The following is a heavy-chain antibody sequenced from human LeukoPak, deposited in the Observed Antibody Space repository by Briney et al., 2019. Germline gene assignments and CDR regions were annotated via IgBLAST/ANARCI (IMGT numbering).Heavy chain of an antibody. CDR3: ARGYYDSSGYYPTLYYFDY. CDR2: ISWNSGSI. J-gene: IGHJ4*02. CDR1: GFTFDDYA. Sequence: PGRSLRLSCAASGFTFDDYAMHWVRQAPGKGLEWVSGISWNSGSIGYADSVKGRFTISRENAKNSLYLQINSLRAGDTAVYYCARGYYDSSGYYPTLYYFDYWGQGTLVTVSS. V-gene: IGHV3-9*01. D-gene: IGHD3-22*01.